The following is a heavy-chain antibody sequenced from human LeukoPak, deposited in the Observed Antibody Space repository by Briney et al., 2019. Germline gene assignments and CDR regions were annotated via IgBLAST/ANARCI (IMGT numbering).Heavy chain of an antibody. V-gene: IGHV3-11*05. CDR2: ISSSSSYT. Sequence: AETLTLTCAASGVSFSGYYRSWIRQAPGKGLEWVGYISSSSSYTNNPASENRRIIIFRDNANNSLYQQMYMLTADDTADYYCARVVAYGGYDSAFDYWGEGTLVTVSS. CDR1: GVSFSGYY. CDR3: ARVVAYGGYDSAFDY. J-gene: IGHJ4*02. D-gene: IGHD5-12*01.